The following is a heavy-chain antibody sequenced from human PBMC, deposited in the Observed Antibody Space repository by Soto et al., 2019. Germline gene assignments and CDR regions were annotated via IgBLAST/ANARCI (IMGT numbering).Heavy chain of an antibody. CDR2: INSDGSST. Sequence: EVQLVESGGGLVQPGGSRRLSFAASGFTFIGSWMHWVPQAPGRGLVGVSRINSDGSSTSYADSVKGRFTISRDNAKNTLYLQMNSLRAEDTAVYYCARRRGSSGWKTNFDYWGQGTLVTVSS. V-gene: IGHV3-74*01. D-gene: IGHD6-19*01. J-gene: IGHJ4*02. CDR3: ARRRGSSGWKTNFDY. CDR1: GFTFIGSW.